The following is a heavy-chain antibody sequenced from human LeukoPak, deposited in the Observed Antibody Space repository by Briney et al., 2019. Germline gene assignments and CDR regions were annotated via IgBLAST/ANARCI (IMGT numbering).Heavy chain of an antibody. CDR3: ARADTYYYGSGSSWDY. CDR1: GFTFSSYS. J-gene: IGHJ4*02. CDR2: ISYDGSNK. Sequence: QPGGSLRLSCAASGFTFSSYSVIWARQAPDKGLEWVAIISYDGSNKDYADSVKGRFIISRDNSKNTLYLQINSLTAEDTAVYYCARADTYYYGSGSSWDYWGQGTLVTVSS. V-gene: IGHV3-30-3*01. D-gene: IGHD3-10*01.